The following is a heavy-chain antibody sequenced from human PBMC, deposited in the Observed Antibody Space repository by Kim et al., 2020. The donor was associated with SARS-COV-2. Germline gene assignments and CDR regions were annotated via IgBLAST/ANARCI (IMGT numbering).Heavy chain of an antibody. CDR3: ARGGYCATTSCLYSYYIMDV. V-gene: IGHV3-23*01. CDR2: ISATGTST. CDR1: GFMFSNYA. D-gene: IGHD2-2*01. J-gene: IGHJ6*02. Sequence: GGSLRLSCAASGFMFSNYAMSWVRQAPGKGLEWVSAISATGTSTYHAVPVQGRFTISRDNTRHTLYLQMNSLRADDTALYYCARGGYCATTSCLYSYYIMDVWGQGTTVTVSS.